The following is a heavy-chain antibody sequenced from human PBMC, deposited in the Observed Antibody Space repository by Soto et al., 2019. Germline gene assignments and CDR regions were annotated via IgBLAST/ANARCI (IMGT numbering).Heavy chain of an antibody. CDR1: GFTFSSYG. J-gene: IGHJ4*02. Sequence: QVQLVESGGGVVQPGRSLRLSCAASGFTFSSYGMPWVRQAPGKGLEWVAVISYDGSNKYYADSVKGRFTISRDNSKNTLYLQRNSLRAEDTAVYYCAKETYSGPLDYWGQGTLVTVSS. D-gene: IGHD2-15*01. CDR3: AKETYSGPLDY. V-gene: IGHV3-30*18. CDR2: ISYDGSNK.